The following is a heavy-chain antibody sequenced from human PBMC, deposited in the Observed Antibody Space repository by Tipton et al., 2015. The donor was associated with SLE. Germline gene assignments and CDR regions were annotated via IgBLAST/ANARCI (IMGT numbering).Heavy chain of an antibody. CDR3: ARDQDIVVVPAANYWYFDL. J-gene: IGHJ2*01. Sequence: TLSLTCTVSGGSISSYYWSWIRQPAGKGLEWIGRIYTSGSTNYNPSLKSRVTISVDTSKNQFSLKLSSVTAADTAVYYCARDQDIVVVPAANYWYFDLWGRGTLVTVSS. CDR1: GGSISSYY. V-gene: IGHV4-4*07. CDR2: IYTSGST. D-gene: IGHD2-2*01.